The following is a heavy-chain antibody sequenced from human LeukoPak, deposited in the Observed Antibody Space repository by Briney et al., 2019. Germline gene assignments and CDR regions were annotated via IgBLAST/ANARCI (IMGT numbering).Heavy chain of an antibody. V-gene: IGHV4-30-4*08. CDR2: ICYSGST. D-gene: IGHD2-2*02. CDR3: ARDHRYCSSTSCYRVSDY. J-gene: IGHJ4*02. Sequence: SQTLSLTCTVSGGSISSGDYYWRWLRQPPGKGLEWIGYICYSGSTYYNPYLKSRVTISVDTSKNQFSLKLSSVTAADTAVYYCARDHRYCSSTSCYRVSDYWGQGTLVTVSS. CDR1: GGSISSGDYY.